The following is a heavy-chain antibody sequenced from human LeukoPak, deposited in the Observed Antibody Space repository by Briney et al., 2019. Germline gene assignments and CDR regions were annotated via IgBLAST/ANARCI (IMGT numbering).Heavy chain of an antibody. V-gene: IGHV3-66*01. D-gene: IGHD5-24*01. CDR2: IYSDGNT. J-gene: IGHJ4*02. CDR3: ARDVGGNGYNFDH. Sequence: GGSLRLSCAASGFTFSSYAMSWVRQAPGKGLEWVSVIYSDGNTYYADSVKGRCTISRDNSKNTLYLQVNSLRAEDTAVYYCARDVGGNGYNFDHWGQGTLVTVSS. CDR1: GFTFSSYA.